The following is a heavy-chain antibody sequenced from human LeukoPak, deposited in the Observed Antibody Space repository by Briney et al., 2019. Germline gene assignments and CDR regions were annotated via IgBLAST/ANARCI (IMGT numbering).Heavy chain of an antibody. CDR2: IKSRGGGGTT. CDR3: ARGSYYYDSSGYCIFDY. CDR1: GFPFINAW. V-gene: IGHV3-15*01. Sequence: PGGSLRLSCVASGFPFINAWMIWVRQAPGKGLEWVGRIKSRGGGGTTDYAAPVKGRFTISRDNAKNSLYLQMNSLRAEDTAVYYCARGSYYYDSSGYCIFDYWGQGTLVTVSS. D-gene: IGHD3-22*01. J-gene: IGHJ4*02.